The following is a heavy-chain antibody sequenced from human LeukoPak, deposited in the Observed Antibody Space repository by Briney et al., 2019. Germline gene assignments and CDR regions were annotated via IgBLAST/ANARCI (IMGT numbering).Heavy chain of an antibody. D-gene: IGHD3-22*01. CDR1: GFTFSSYA. CDR2: ISSNGGST. V-gene: IGHV3-64*01. CDR3: ARAHTYYDSSGYYPY. J-gene: IGHJ4*02. Sequence: GGSLRLSCAASGFTFSSYAMHWVRQAPGKGLEYVSAISSNGGSTYYANSVKGRFTISRDNSKNTLYLQMGSLRAEDMAVYYCARAHTYYDSSGYYPYWGQGTLVTVSS.